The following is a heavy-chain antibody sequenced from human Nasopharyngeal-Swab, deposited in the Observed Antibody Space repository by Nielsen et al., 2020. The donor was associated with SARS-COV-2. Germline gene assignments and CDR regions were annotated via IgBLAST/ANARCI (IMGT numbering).Heavy chain of an antibody. CDR2: ISSSGSTI. V-gene: IGHV3-11*01. D-gene: IGHD1-26*01. J-gene: IGHJ4*02. Sequence: WIRQPPGKGLEWVSYISSSGSTIYHADSVKGRFTISRDNAKNSLYLQMNSLRAEDTAVYYCARDAVGARGYWGQGTLVTVSS. CDR3: ARDAVGARGY.